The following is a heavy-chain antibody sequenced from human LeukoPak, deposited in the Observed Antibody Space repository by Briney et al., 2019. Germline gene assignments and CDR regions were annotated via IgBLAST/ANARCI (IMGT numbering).Heavy chain of an antibody. J-gene: IGHJ6*02. CDR3: AREQDCSGGSCYPPEGYYYGMDV. D-gene: IGHD2-15*01. Sequence: ASVKVSFKASGYTFTSYGISWVRQAPGQGLEWMGWISAYNGNKNYAQKLQGRLTMTTDTSTSTAYMELRSLRSDATAVYYCAREQDCSGGSCYPPEGYYYGMDVWGQGTTVTVSS. CDR2: ISAYNGNK. CDR1: GYTFTSYG. V-gene: IGHV1-18*01.